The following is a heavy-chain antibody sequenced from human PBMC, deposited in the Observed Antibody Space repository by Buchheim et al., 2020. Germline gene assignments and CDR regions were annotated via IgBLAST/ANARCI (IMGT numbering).Heavy chain of an antibody. Sequence: QVQLVGSGGGVVQPGRSLRLSCAASGFTFSSYGMHWVRQAPGKGLEWVAVISYDGSNKYYADSVKGRFTISRDNSKNTLYLQMNSLRAEDTAVYYCAKDQGPAAKSGMDVWGQGTT. V-gene: IGHV3-30*18. CDR3: AKDQGPAAKSGMDV. CDR1: GFTFSSYG. J-gene: IGHJ6*02. D-gene: IGHD2-2*01. CDR2: ISYDGSNK.